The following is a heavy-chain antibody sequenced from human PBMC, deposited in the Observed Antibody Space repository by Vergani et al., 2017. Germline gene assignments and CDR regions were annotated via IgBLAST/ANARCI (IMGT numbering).Heavy chain of an antibody. CDR2: INHSGST. CDR3: ARGIIAAAGKTRGNWFDP. V-gene: IGHV4-34*01. CDR1: GGSFSGYY. J-gene: IGHJ5*02. Sequence: QVQLQQWGAGLLKPSETLSLTCAVYGGSFSGYYWSRIRQPPGKGLEWIGEINHSGSTNYNPSLKSRVTISVDTSKNQFSLKLSSVTAADTAMYYCARGIIAAAGKTRGNWFDPWGQGTLVTVSS. D-gene: IGHD6-13*01.